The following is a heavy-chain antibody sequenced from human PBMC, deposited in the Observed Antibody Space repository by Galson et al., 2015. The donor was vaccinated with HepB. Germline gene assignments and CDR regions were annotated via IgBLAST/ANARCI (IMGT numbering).Heavy chain of an antibody. CDR1: GFTFSSYA. J-gene: IGHJ4*02. D-gene: IGHD3-3*01. V-gene: IGHV3-23*01. CDR2: ISGSGDST. CDR3: AKDGVFWSGYHFDY. Sequence: SLRLSCAASGFTFSSYAMSWVRQAPGKGLEWVSLISGSGDSTYYADSVKGRFTISRDNSKNTLYLQMNSLRAEDTAVYYCAKDGVFWSGYHFDYWGQGTLVTVSS.